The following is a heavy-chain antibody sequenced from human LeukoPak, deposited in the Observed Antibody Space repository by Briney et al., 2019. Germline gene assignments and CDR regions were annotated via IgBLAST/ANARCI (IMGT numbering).Heavy chain of an antibody. CDR3: VGGDY. CDR2: INQDGSDK. J-gene: IGHJ4*02. Sequence: RGSLTLSCAASGLTFSIHWMNWVRQAPGKGLECVANINQDGSDKYYVDSVKGRFTISRDNTKNSLYLQMNSLRAEDTAVYYCVGGDYWGQGTLVTVSS. V-gene: IGHV3-7*01. CDR1: GLTFSIHW.